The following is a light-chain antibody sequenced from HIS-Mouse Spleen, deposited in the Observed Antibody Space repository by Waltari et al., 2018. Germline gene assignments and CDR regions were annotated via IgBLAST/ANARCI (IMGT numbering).Light chain of an antibody. V-gene: IGLV3-21*03. CDR1: NIGSKS. J-gene: IGLJ2*01. CDR3: QVWDSSSDHVV. CDR2: DDS. Sequence: SYVLTQPPSVSVAPGKTARITCGGNNIGSKSVHWYQQKPGPAPVLVVYDDSDRPSGFPGRFSGSNSGNTATLTISRVEAGDEADYYCQVWDSSSDHVVFGGGTKLTVL.